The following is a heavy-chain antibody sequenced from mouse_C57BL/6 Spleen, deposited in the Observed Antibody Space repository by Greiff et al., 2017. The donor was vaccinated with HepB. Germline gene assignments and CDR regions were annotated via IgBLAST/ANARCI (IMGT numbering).Heavy chain of an antibody. J-gene: IGHJ4*01. V-gene: IGHV5-16*01. CDR1: GFTFSDYY. D-gene: IGHD2-1*01. CDR3: ARGGGIYYGNYYYAMHY. Sequence: EVMLVESEGGLVQPGSSMKLPCTASGFTFSDYYTAWVCRVPEKGLEWVANINYDGSSTYYLDSLKSRFIISRDNAKNILYLQMSSLKSEDTATYYCARGGGIYYGNYYYAMHYWGQGTSVTISS. CDR2: INYDGSST.